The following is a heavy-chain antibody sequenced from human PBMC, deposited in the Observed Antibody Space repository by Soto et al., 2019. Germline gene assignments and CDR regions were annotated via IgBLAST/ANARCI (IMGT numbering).Heavy chain of an antibody. CDR3: VRGIPFQYSNNWLHWYFDL. J-gene: IGHJ2*01. D-gene: IGHD1-1*01. Sequence: VQLVESGGGVVQPGMSLRLSCAASVFVYNTYAMHWVRLSPGKGLEWVALIWNDGSKKYYVDSVKGRFTISRDNFQNTLSLQMDSLGGEDTAVYFCVRGIPFQYSNNWLHWYFDLWGRGAQVTVS. V-gene: IGHV3-33*01. CDR1: VFVYNTYA. CDR2: IWNDGSKK.